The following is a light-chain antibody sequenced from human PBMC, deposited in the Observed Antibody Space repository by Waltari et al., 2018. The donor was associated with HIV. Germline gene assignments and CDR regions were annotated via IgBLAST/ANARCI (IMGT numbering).Light chain of an antibody. CDR3: QQSGLSPIT. J-gene: IGKJ5*01. CDR2: RIS. CDR1: ESVTTSH. V-gene: IGKV3-20*01. Sequence: EIVLTQSPGTLSLSQGERGTLSCRASESVTTSHLAWYQQKPGQAPRLLIYRISNRATGVPDRFSGSGSGADFTLTISRLEPEDFAVYYCQQSGLSPITFGHGTRLEIK.